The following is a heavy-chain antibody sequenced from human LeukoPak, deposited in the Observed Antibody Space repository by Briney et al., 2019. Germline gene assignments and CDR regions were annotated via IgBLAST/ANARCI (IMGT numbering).Heavy chain of an antibody. J-gene: IGHJ4*02. D-gene: IGHD3-22*01. CDR3: AKGYYDSAEGHFDH. CDR1: GFTFGSYA. Sequence: GGSLRLSCAASGFTFGSYAMSWVRHAPGKGLEWLSAISASVISTYYADSVKGRFTISRDKSENTLYLRMNSLRAEDTAVYYCAKGYYDSAEGHFDHWGQGTLVTVSS. V-gene: IGHV3-23*01. CDR2: ISASVIST.